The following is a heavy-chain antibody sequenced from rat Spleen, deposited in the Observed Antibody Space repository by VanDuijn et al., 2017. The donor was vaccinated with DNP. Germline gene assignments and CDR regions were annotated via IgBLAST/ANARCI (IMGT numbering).Heavy chain of an antibody. CDR1: GFTFSNYD. CDR3: ARYAGTSYAMDA. Sequence: EVQLVESGGGLVQPGRSMKLSCAASGFTFSNYDMAWVRQAPKKGLEWVATISYDGSSTYYRDSVKGRFTISRDNAKSTLYLQMNSLRSEDTATYYCARYAGTSYAMDAWGQGVMVTVSS. V-gene: IGHV5-7*01. CDR2: ISYDGSST. J-gene: IGHJ2*01. D-gene: IGHD1-3*01.